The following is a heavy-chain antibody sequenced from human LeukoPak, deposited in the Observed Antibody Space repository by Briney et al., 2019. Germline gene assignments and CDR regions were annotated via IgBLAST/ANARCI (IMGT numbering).Heavy chain of an antibody. V-gene: IGHV3-33*01. CDR1: GFTFSSYG. CDR2: IWYGGSNK. J-gene: IGHJ5*02. Sequence: GGSLRLSCAASGFTFSSYGIHWVRQAPGKGLEWVAVIWYGGSNKYYADSVKGRFTISRDSSKNTVYLQMNSLRAEDTAMYYCARRYCSGGSCYSFRGDWFDPWGQGTLVTVSS. D-gene: IGHD2-15*01. CDR3: ARRYCSGGSCYSFRGDWFDP.